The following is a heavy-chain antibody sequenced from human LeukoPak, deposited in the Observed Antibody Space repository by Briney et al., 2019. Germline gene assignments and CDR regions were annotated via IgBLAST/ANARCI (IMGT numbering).Heavy chain of an antibody. Sequence: GASVKVSCKASGYTFTSYGISWVRQAPGQGLEWMGWISAYNGNTNYAQKLQGRVTITTDTSTSTDYMELRDLRSDDTAVYYCARGTIRDGYNYWGQGTLVTVSS. D-gene: IGHD5-24*01. CDR1: GYTFTSYG. V-gene: IGHV1-18*01. CDR2: ISAYNGNT. CDR3: ARGTIRDGYNY. J-gene: IGHJ4*02.